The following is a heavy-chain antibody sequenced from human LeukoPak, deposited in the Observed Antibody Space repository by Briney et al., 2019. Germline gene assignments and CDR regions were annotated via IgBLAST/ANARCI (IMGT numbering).Heavy chain of an antibody. CDR3: AKTIAVPPFYYFDC. D-gene: IGHD6-19*01. Sequence: WASVKVSCKASGYTFTYFYIHWMRQAPGQGLEWMGIINPSGGGTSYAQKFQGRVTMTRDTSTSTVYMELSSLRSEDTAVYYCAKTIAVPPFYYFDCWGQGSLVTVSS. CDR2: INPSGGGT. CDR1: GYTFTYFY. V-gene: IGHV1-46*01. J-gene: IGHJ4*02.